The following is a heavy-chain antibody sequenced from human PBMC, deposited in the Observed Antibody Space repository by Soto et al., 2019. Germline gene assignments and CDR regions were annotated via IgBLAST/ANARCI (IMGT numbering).Heavy chain of an antibody. CDR2: ISAYNTNT. J-gene: IGHJ4*02. V-gene: IGHV1-18*01. Sequence: QVQLVQSGAEVKKPGASVKVSCKTSGYTFTSYHISWVRQAPGQGLEWMGWISAYNTNTNYAQKFQGRVTMTTDTLTSTAYMELRSLRSYDTAVYYCASDTPPTDYWGQGTLVTVSS. CDR3: ASDTPPTDY. CDR1: GYTFTSYH.